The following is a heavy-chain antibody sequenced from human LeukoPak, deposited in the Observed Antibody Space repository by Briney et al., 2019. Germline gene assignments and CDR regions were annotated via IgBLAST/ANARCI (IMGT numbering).Heavy chain of an antibody. CDR2: IYYSGST. V-gene: IGHV4-59*01. CDR3: ARESGSYYGMDV. J-gene: IGHJ6*02. Sequence: SETLSLTCTVSGGSISSYYWSWIRQPPGKGLEWIGYIYYSGSTNYNPSLKSRVTISVDTSKNQFSLKLSSVTAADTAVYYCARESGSYYGMDVWGQGTPVTVSS. CDR1: GGSISSYY. D-gene: IGHD1-26*01.